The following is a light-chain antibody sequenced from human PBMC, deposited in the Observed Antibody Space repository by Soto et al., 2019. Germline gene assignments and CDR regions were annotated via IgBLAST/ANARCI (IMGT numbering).Light chain of an antibody. J-gene: IGKJ2*01. CDR1: ESLNRR. CDR2: KSS. CDR3: QRFDTSNAMYF. V-gene: IGKV1-5*03. Sequence: DIQMTQSPSTLSASVGDRVTITCRASESLNRRLAWYQQKPGSAPKLLSYKSSTLESGFPSRYSGSGYGTEFTLTISGLQPDDFATYYCQRFDTSNAMYFFGPGTKVDIK.